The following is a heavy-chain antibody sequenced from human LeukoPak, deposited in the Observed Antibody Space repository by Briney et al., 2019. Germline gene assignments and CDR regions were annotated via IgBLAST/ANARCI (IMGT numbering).Heavy chain of an antibody. Sequence: GGSLRLSCAASGFTFSSYSMNWVRQAPGKGLEWVSSISSSYIYYADSVKGRFTISRDNAKNSLYLQMNSLRAEDTAVYYCASLTDIEAGAVRYWGQGTLVAVSS. V-gene: IGHV3-21*01. CDR3: ASLTDIEAGAVRY. CDR2: ISSSYI. J-gene: IGHJ4*02. CDR1: GFTFSSYS. D-gene: IGHD1-26*01.